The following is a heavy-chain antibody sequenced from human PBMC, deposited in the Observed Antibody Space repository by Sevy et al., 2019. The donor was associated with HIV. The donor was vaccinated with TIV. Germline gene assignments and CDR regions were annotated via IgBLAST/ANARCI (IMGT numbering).Heavy chain of an antibody. CDR1: GGSISSYY. CDR3: VRLFGNYDFWSGYYTWFDP. J-gene: IGHJ5*02. Sequence: SETLSLTCTVSGGSISSYYWSWIRQPPGKGLEWIGYIYYSGCTNYNPSLKSRVTISVDTSKNQFSLKLSSVTAADTAVYYCVRLFGNYDFWSGYYTWFDPWGQGTLVTVSS. CDR2: IYYSGCT. V-gene: IGHV4-59*08. D-gene: IGHD3-3*01.